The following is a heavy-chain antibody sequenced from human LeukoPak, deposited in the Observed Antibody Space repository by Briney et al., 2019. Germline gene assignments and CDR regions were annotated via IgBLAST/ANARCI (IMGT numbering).Heavy chain of an antibody. J-gene: IGHJ4*02. CDR2: INHSGST. Sequence: KPSETLSLTCAVYGGSFSGYYWSWIRQPPGKGLEWIGEINHSGSTNYNPSLKSRVTISVDTSKNQFSLKLSSVTAADTAVYYCARVDRIAAAGSYYFDYWGQGTLVTVSS. V-gene: IGHV4-34*01. CDR3: ARVDRIAAAGSYYFDY. D-gene: IGHD6-13*01. CDR1: GGSFSGYY.